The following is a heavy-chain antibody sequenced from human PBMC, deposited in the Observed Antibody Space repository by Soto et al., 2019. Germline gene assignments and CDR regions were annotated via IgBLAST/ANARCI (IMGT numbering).Heavy chain of an antibody. J-gene: IGHJ6*02. CDR2: INPSGGST. V-gene: IGHV1-46*01. CDR3: AKAVRRLVRQRVSETPPRTTYGMDV. CDR1: GYTFTTNY. D-gene: IGHD6-19*01. Sequence: ASVKVSSKASGYTFTTNYLHWLRQAPGQGLEWMGIINPSGGSTSYAQKFQGRVTMTRDTSTSTVYMQLGRLRSEDTAVYYCAKAVRRLVRQRVSETPPRTTYGMDVWGQGTTVTVSS.